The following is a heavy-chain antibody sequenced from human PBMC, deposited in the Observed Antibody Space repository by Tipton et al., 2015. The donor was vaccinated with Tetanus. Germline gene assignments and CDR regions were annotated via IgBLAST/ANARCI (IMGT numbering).Heavy chain of an antibody. J-gene: IGHJ6*02. CDR3: AKGAQMRLWVNYGMDV. Sequence: RSLRLSCAASGFTFDDYAMHWVRQAPGTGLEWVSGISWNSGSIGYADSVKGRFTISRDNAKNSLYLQMNSLRAEDTALYYCAKGAQMRLWVNYGMDVWGQGTTVTGSS. V-gene: IGHV3-9*01. CDR2: ISWNSGSI. D-gene: IGHD5-18*01. CDR1: GFTFDDYA.